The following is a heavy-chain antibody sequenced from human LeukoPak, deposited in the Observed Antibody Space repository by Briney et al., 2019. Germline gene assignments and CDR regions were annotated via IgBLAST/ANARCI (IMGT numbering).Heavy chain of an antibody. D-gene: IGHD4-17*01. CDR3: ARGIYGFYYYGMDV. CDR1: GGSISSGGYS. Sequence: PSETLSLTCAVSGGSISSGGYSWSWIRQPPGKGLEWIGEINHSGSTNYNPSLKSRVTISVDTSKNQFSLKLSSVTAADTAVYYCARGIYGFYYYGMDVWGQGTTVTVSS. V-gene: IGHV4-34*01. CDR2: INHSGST. J-gene: IGHJ6*02.